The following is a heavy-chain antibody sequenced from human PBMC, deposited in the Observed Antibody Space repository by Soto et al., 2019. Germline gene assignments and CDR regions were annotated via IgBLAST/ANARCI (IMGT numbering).Heavy chain of an antibody. V-gene: IGHV1-18*01. CDR1: GYTFTTHG. D-gene: IGHD4-17*01. CDR3: ARSSTYGMDV. Sequence: QVQLVQSGAEVKEPGASVKVSCKASGYTFTTHGMSWVRQAPGQGLEWMGWISGYNGNTNYAQKLQGRVTMTTDTSPSTVYMELRSLRSDDTAVYYCARSSTYGMDVWGQGTTVTVSS. J-gene: IGHJ6*02. CDR2: ISGYNGNT.